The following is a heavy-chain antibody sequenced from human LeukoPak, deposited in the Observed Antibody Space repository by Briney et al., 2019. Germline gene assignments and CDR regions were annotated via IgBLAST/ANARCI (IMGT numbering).Heavy chain of an antibody. CDR2: ISYDGSNK. CDR3: ARDYYGSGIFDY. J-gene: IGHJ4*02. V-gene: IGHV3-30-3*01. Sequence: GGSLRLSCAASGFTFSSYAMHWVRQAPGKGLEWVAVISYDGSNKYYADSVKGRFTISRDNSKNTLYLQMNSLRAEDTAVYYCARDYYGSGIFDYWGQGTLVTVSS. CDR1: GFTFSSYA. D-gene: IGHD3-10*01.